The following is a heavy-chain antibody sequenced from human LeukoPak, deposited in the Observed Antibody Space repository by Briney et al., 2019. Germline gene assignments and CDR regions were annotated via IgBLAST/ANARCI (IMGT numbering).Heavy chain of an antibody. CDR1: GFTFSDFG. CDR2: IRYDGSNR. CDR3: AKVWAWDIVVVPAALVGGY. J-gene: IGHJ4*02. D-gene: IGHD2-2*01. Sequence: GGSLRLSCAASGFTFSDFGMHWVRQAPGKGVEWVAFIRYDGSNRQYADPVKGRFTISRDNSKNTLYLQMNSLRAEDTAVYYCAKVWAWDIVVVPAALVGGYWGQGTLVTVSS. V-gene: IGHV3-30*02.